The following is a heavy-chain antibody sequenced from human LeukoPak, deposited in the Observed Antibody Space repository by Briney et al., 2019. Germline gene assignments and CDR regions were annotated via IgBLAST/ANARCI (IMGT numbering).Heavy chain of an antibody. CDR1: GFTFSSYS. J-gene: IGHJ4*02. V-gene: IGHV3-21*01. CDR2: ISSSSSYI. CDR3: ASGEGDFYYDSSGYYS. Sequence: GGSLRLSCAASGFTFSSYSMNWVRQAPGKGLEWVPSISSSSSYIYYADSVKGRFTISRDNAKNSLYLQMNSLRAEDTAVYYCASGEGDFYYDSSGYYSWGQGTLVTVSS. D-gene: IGHD3-22*01.